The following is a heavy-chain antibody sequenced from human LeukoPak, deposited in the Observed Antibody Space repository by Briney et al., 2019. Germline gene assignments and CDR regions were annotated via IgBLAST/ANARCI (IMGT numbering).Heavy chain of an antibody. D-gene: IGHD6-19*01. CDR3: ASVKRSSGWYLYAGGNDYYYMDV. V-gene: IGHV4-38-2*02. CDR1: GYSISSGYY. CDR2: IYYSGST. Sequence: SETLSLTCTVSGYSISSGYYWGWIRQPPGKGLEWIGSIYYSGSTYYNPSLKSRVTISVDTSKNQFSLKLSSVTAADTAVYYCASVKRSSGWYLYAGGNDYYYMDVWGKGTTVTVSS. J-gene: IGHJ6*03.